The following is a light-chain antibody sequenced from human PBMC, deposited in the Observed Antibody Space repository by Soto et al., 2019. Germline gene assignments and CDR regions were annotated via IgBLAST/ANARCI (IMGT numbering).Light chain of an antibody. CDR2: DVT. CDR3: SSYTSISTYV. V-gene: IGLV2-14*01. J-gene: IGLJ1*01. CDR1: SRDVGGYNF. Sequence: QSALTQPASVSGSPGQSITISCTGTSRDVGGYNFVSWYQQHPDKAPKLMIYDVTNRPSGASNRFSGSKSGNTASLTISGLQADDEADYYCSSYTSISTYVFGTGTKLTVL.